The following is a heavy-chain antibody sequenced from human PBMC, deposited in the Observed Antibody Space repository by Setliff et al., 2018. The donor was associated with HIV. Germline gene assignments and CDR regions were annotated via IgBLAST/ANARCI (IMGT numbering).Heavy chain of an antibody. CDR2: INPNSGGT. CDR1: GYIFTDYY. Sequence: GASVKVSCKASGYIFTDYYMHWVRQAPGQELGWMGRINPNSGGTNYAQKFQGRVTMTRDTSISTAYMDLRNLRSEDTAVYYCARNQGDSSGWYAGDYWGHGTLVTVS. CDR3: ARNQGDSSGWYAGDY. V-gene: IGHV1-2*06. D-gene: IGHD6-19*01. J-gene: IGHJ4*01.